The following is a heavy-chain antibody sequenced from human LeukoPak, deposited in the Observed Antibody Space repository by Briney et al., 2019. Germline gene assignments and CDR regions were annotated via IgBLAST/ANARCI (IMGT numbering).Heavy chain of an antibody. CDR1: GFTFSSYW. CDR2: ISTDGSST. CDR3: VREYSSSSGRAFDI. D-gene: IGHD6-6*01. Sequence: PGGSLRPSCAASGFTFSSYWMHWVRQAPGKGLVWVSRISTDGSSTNSADSVEGRLTISRDNAKNTLYLQMNSLRAEDTAVYYCVREYSSSSGRAFDIWGQGTMVTVSP. V-gene: IGHV3-74*01. J-gene: IGHJ3*02.